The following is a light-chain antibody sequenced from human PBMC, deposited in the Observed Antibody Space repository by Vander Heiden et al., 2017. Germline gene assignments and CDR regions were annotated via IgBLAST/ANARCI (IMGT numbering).Light chain of an antibody. CDR3: QAWDSNTAV. CDR1: KLGDKY. J-gene: IGLJ2*01. V-gene: IGLV3-1*01. CDR2: QDN. Sequence: SYDLTQPPSVSVSTGQTATITCSGHKLGDKYPSWYQQKPGQSPLLVIYQDNKRPSGIPGRFSASSSGNTATLTVSETQPLDAADYFCQAWDSNTAVFGGGTKLTVL.